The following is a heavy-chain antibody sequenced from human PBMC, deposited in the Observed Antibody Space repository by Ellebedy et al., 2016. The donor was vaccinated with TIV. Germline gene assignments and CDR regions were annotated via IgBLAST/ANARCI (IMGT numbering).Heavy chain of an antibody. CDR1: GYTFTSYY. J-gene: IGHJ4*02. Sequence: ASVKVSXXASGYTFTSYYMHWVRQAPGQGLEWMGIINPSGGSTSYAQKFQGRVTMTRDTSTSTVYMELSRLRSDDTAVYYCARSLSITMVRGGTNRPYYFDYWGQGTLVTVSS. D-gene: IGHD3-10*01. CDR3: ARSLSITMVRGGTNRPYYFDY. V-gene: IGHV1-46*03. CDR2: INPSGGST.